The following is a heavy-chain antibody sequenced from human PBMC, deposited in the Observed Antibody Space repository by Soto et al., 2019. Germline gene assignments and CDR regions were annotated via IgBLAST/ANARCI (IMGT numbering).Heavy chain of an antibody. CDR2: INHSGST. CDR1: GGSFSGYY. CDR3: ARGRGRAPKNYHYYYGMEV. V-gene: IGHV4-34*01. Sequence: SETLSLTCAVYGGSFSGYYWSWIRQPPGKGLEWIGEINHSGSTNYNPSLKSRVTISVDTSKNQFSLKLSSVTAADTAVYYCARGRGRAPKNYHYYYGMEVWGQGTTVTVSS. J-gene: IGHJ6*02.